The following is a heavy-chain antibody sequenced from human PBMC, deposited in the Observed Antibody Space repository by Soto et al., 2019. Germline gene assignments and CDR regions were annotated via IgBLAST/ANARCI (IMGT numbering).Heavy chain of an antibody. CDR1: GYTFTHYY. J-gene: IGHJ4*02. V-gene: IGHV1-46*01. CDR3: ARPPFPGCINGVCYPCDH. D-gene: IGHD2-8*01. Sequence: QVQLVQSGAEVKKPGASVKVSCKASGYTFTHYYIHWVRQAPGQGLEWMGMINPSGGSTDYAQKFKGRVTVSTDTSTTTVYMELSSLRSDDTAVYYCARPPFPGCINGVCYPCDHWGQGTLVTVSS. CDR2: INPSGGST.